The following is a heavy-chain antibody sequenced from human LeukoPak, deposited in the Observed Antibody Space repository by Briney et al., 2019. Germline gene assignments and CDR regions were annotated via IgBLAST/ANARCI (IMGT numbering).Heavy chain of an antibody. CDR1: GGSFSDYY. V-gene: IGHV4-34*01. CDR2: INHSGST. J-gene: IGHJ4*02. D-gene: IGHD4/OR15-4a*01. Sequence: PSETLSLTCAVYGGSFSDYYWSWIRQPPGKGLEWIGEINHSGSTNYNPSLKSRVTISVDTSKNQFSLKLSSVTAADTAVYYCARGSIAMVYWGQGTLVTVSS. CDR3: ARGSIAMVY.